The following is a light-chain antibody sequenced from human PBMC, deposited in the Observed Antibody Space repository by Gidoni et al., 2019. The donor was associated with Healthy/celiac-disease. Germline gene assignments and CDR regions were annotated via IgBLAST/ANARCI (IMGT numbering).Light chain of an antibody. V-gene: IGLV1-40*01. J-gene: IGLJ3*02. CDR1: SSNIGADYD. CDR3: QSYDSSLSGSV. CDR2: GNS. Sequence: QSVLPHPPSVSGAPGQRVTISCTGSSSNIGADYDVPWYQQLPGTAPKLLIYGNSNRPSGVPDRFSGSKSGTSASLAITGRQAEDEADYYCQSYDSSLSGSVFGGGTKLTVL.